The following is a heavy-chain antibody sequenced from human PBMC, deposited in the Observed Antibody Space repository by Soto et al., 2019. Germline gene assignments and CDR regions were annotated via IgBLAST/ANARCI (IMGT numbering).Heavy chain of an antibody. V-gene: IGHV1-58*01. Sequence: SVKVSCKASGFTFTSSAVRWVRQARGQRLEWIGWIVVGSGNTNYAQKFQERVTITRDMSTSTAYMELSSLRSEGPAVDYCAADLHYYDSSGYYRGSIAHAFDIWGQGKMVTVS. CDR1: GFTFTSSA. CDR2: IVVGSGNT. D-gene: IGHD3-22*01. CDR3: AADLHYYDSSGYYRGSIAHAFDI. J-gene: IGHJ3*02.